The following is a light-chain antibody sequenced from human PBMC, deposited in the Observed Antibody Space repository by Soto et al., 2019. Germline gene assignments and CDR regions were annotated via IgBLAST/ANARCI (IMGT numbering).Light chain of an antibody. CDR3: CSYAGSTTPVV. J-gene: IGLJ2*01. CDR1: SSDVGTYNL. Sequence: QSALTQPASVSGSPGQSITISCTGTSSDVGTYNLVSWYQQHPGKAPKLMIYEATKRPSGVSNRFSGSTSGNTASLTISGLQAEDEADYYCCSYAGSTTPVVFGGGTKLTVL. V-gene: IGLV2-23*01. CDR2: EAT.